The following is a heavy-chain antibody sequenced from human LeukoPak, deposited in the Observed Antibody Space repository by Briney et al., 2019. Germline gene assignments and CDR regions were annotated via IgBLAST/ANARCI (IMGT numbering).Heavy chain of an antibody. J-gene: IGHJ4*02. CDR3: ASEHYYGSGSYYSY. CDR2: IYTSGST. D-gene: IGHD3-10*01. Sequence: SETLSLTCTVSGGSISSYYWSWIRQPAGKGLEWIGRIYTSGSTNYNPSLKSRVTMSVDTSKNQFSLKLCSVTAADTAVYYCASEHYYGSGSYYSYWGQGTLVTVSS. V-gene: IGHV4-4*07. CDR1: GGSISSYY.